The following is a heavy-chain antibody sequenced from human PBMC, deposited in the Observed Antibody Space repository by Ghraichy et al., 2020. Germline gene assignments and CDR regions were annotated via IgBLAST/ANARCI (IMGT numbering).Heavy chain of an antibody. J-gene: IGHJ5*02. CDR2: ISSSSSYI. V-gene: IGHV3-11*06. CDR3: ARQITVAGSNWFDP. D-gene: IGHD6-19*01. Sequence: GGSLRLSCAASGFTFSDYYMRWIRQAPGKGLEWVSYISSSSSYINYADSVKGRFTISRDNAKNSLYLQMNSLRAEDTAVYYCARQITVAGSNWFDPWGQGTLVTVSS. CDR1: GFTFSDYY.